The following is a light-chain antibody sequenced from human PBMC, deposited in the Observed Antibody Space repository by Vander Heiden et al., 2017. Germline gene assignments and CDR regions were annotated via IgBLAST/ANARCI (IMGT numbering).Light chain of an antibody. CDR2: DAS. CDR3: QQYDNLPLT. Sequence: DTQMTKSPSSLSASLGGRATITCRASQNISNNLNWYQQKPGKAPKLLIYDASNMETGVPSRFSGSGSGTDFTFTISSLQPEDIATYYCQQYDNLPLTFGPGTKVDIK. J-gene: IGKJ3*01. CDR1: QNISNN. V-gene: IGKV1-33*01.